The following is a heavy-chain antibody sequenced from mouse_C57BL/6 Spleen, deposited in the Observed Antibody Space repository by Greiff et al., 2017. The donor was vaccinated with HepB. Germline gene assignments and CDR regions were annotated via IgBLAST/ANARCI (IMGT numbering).Heavy chain of an antibody. CDR2: IDPENGDT. CDR3: TTRYYYGSGY. D-gene: IGHD1-1*01. Sequence: VQLQQSGAELVRPGASVKLSCTASGFNIKDDYMHWVKQRPEQGLEWIGWIDPENGDTEYASKFQGKATITADTSSNTAYLQLSSLTSEDTAVYYCTTRYYYGSGYWGQGTTLTVSS. V-gene: IGHV14-4*01. CDR1: GFNIKDDY. J-gene: IGHJ2*01.